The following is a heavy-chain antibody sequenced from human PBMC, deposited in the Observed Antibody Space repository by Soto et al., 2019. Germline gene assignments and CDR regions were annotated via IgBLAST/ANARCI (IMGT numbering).Heavy chain of an antibody. CDR2: FDPEDGET. Sequence: ASVKVSCKVSVYTLTELSMHWVRQAPGKGLEWMGGFDPEDGETIYAQKFQGRVTMTEDTSTDTAYMELSSLRSEDTAVYYCATRDYYYYGMDVWGQGTTVTVSS. V-gene: IGHV1-24*01. CDR3: ATRDYYYYGMDV. J-gene: IGHJ6*02. CDR1: VYTLTELS.